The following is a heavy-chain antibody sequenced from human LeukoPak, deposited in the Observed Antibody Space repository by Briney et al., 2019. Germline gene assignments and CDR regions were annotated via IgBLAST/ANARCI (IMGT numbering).Heavy chain of an antibody. CDR3: ARAAGDSYGYRYYFDY. D-gene: IGHD5-18*01. CDR1: GYTFTSYG. Sequence: ASVKVSCKASGYTFTSYGISWVRQAPGQGLEWMGWISANDGNTDYPQKLQGRVTMTTDTSTSTAYMELRSLRSDDTAMYYCARAAGDSYGYRYYFDYWGQGTLVTVSS. CDR2: ISANDGNT. V-gene: IGHV1-18*01. J-gene: IGHJ4*02.